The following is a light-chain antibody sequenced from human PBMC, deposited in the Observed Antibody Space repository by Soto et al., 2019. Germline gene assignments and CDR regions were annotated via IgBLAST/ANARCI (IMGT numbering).Light chain of an antibody. CDR2: GAS. CDR3: QQYNNWPRT. Sequence: EIVMTQSPATLSASPGERATLSCRASQSVSSNLAWYQQKPGQAPKLLIYGASTRATGIPARFSGSGSGTEFTLTISILQSEDFAVYYCQQYNNWPRTFGQGTKVDIK. CDR1: QSVSSN. J-gene: IGKJ1*01. V-gene: IGKV3-15*01.